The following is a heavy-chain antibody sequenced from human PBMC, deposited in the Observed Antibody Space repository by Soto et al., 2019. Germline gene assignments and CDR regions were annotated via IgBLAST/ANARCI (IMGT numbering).Heavy chain of an antibody. V-gene: IGHV1-69*01. D-gene: IGHD6-13*01. CDR3: AIPLPKQQLVRGAFDH. CDR1: GGTFRNYA. J-gene: IGHJ4*02. CDR2: SIPVFGTA. Sequence: QVQLVQSGAEVKKPGSSVKLSCKTSGGTFRNYAINWVRQAPGQGLEWMEGSIPVFGTANYAQTFQGRFTITADESTSTAYMELSSLRSEDTAVYYCAIPLPKQQLVRGAFDHWGQGTLVTVAS.